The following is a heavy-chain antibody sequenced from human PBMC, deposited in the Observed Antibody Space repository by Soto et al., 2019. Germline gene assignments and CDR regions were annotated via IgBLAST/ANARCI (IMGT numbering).Heavy chain of an antibody. CDR2: ISWCXFKN. D-gene: IGHD1-26*01. V-gene: IGHV3-23*01. J-gene: IGHJ5*02. CDR1: DFLIANFR. Sequence: GGSRILSGSGWDFLIANFRMGGVRQARGNGLEWISSISWCXFKNYYADFVKGRFTIARDNSKSTVYLELKNLSAEATAVYHCAKNQGVELVPPATVDWFDPGRQGSAVTVSS. CDR3: AKNQGVELVPPATVDWFDP.